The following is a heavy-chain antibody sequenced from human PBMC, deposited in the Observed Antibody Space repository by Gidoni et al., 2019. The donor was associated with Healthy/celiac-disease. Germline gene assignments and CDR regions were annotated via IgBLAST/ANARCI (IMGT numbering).Heavy chain of an antibody. Sequence: EVQLVQSGAEVKKPGATVKISCKVSGYTFTDYYMHWVQQAPGKGLEWMGLVDPEDGETIYAEKFQGRVTITADTSTDTAYMELSSLRSEDTAVYYCATWGEPDIVPDINWFDPWGQGTLVTVSS. V-gene: IGHV1-69-2*01. CDR1: GYTFTDYY. D-gene: IGHD2-8*01. CDR2: VDPEDGET. CDR3: ATWGEPDIVPDINWFDP. J-gene: IGHJ5*02.